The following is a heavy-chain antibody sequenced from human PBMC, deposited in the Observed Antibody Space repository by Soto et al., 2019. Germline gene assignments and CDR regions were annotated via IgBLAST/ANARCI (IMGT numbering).Heavy chain of an antibody. J-gene: IGHJ6*02. D-gene: IGHD3-10*01. Sequence: SGGSLRLSCAASGFTFSSYGMHWVRQAPGKWLEWVAIISYDGSLKYYADSVKGRFTISRDNSKSALYLQMNSLRPEDTAVYYCAKDFKVSGSYYGSLNYYYGMDVWGQGXTVTVYS. CDR1: GFTFSSYG. CDR2: ISYDGSLK. CDR3: AKDFKVSGSYYGSLNYYYGMDV. V-gene: IGHV3-30*18.